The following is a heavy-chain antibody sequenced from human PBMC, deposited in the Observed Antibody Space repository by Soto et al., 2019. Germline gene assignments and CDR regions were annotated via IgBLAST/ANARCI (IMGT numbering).Heavy chain of an antibody. J-gene: IGHJ4*02. CDR1: GGTFSSYA. Sequence: QVQLVQSGAEVKKPGSSVKVSCKASGGTFSSYAISWVRQAPGQGLEWMGGIIPIFGTANYAQKFQGRVTITADESTSTAYMELRSLRSEDTAVYYSARGLLQGRGESPWQIFFDYWGQGTLVTVSS. CDR3: ARGLLQGRGESPWQIFFDY. CDR2: IIPIFGTA. V-gene: IGHV1-69*01. D-gene: IGHD4-4*01.